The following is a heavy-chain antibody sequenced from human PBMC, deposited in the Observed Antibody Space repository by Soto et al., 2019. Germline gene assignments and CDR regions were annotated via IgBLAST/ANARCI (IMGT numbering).Heavy chain of an antibody. CDR3: MATVTSEVGYYYGVDV. D-gene: IGHD4-4*01. Sequence: SETLSLTCVVSGGSIIRTGHSWIWIRQSPGKGLEWIGYIYHSGSTSYNPSLKSRVTISVDRSKNQFSLKLNSLTAADTAVYYCMATVTSEVGYYYGVDVWGQGTTVTVSS. CDR1: GGSIIRTGHS. CDR2: IYHSGST. J-gene: IGHJ6*02. V-gene: IGHV4-30-2*06.